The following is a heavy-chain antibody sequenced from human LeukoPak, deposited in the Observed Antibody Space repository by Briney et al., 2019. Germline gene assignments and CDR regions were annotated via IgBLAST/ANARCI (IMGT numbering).Heavy chain of an antibody. Sequence: PGGSLRLSCAASGFTFSSFWMSWVRQAPGKGLEWVANINEDGREMYYLDSVKGRFTISRDNAEISLSLQMNSLRSEDTAVYYCATYLYATSAFDSWGQGALVTVSS. CDR3: ATYLYATSAFDS. CDR1: GFTFSSFW. D-gene: IGHD2/OR15-2a*01. V-gene: IGHV3-7*05. CDR2: INEDGREM. J-gene: IGHJ5*01.